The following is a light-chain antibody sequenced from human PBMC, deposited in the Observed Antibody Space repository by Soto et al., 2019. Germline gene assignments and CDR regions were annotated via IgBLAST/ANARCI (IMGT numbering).Light chain of an antibody. J-gene: IGLJ7*01. CDR1: SSNIGNNY. V-gene: IGLV1-51*01. Sequence: QSVLTQPPSVSAAPGQKVTISCSGSSSNIGNNYVSWYQQLPGTAPKLLIDDNNKRHSGIPDRFSGSKSGTSATLGITGLQTGDEADYYCGTWDSSLSAAVFGGGTQLTVL. CDR2: DNN. CDR3: GTWDSSLSAAV.